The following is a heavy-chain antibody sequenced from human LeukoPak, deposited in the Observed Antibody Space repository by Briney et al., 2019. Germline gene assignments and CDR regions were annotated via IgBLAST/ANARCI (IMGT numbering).Heavy chain of an antibody. Sequence: GASVKVSCKASAYTFTSYAISWVRQAPGQGLEWMGWISASNGNTNYAQKLHGRGTMTTDTSTNTVYMELRSLRFDDTAVYYCARGLAGVVGVTAWFDPWGQGTLVTVSS. CDR1: AYTFTSYA. CDR2: ISASNGNT. V-gene: IGHV1-18*01. J-gene: IGHJ5*02. D-gene: IGHD1-26*01. CDR3: ARGLAGVVGVTAWFDP.